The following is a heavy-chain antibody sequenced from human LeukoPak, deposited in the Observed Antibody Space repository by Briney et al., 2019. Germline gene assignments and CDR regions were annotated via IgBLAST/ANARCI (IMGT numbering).Heavy chain of an antibody. CDR2: IYYSGST. D-gene: IGHD6-13*01. V-gene: IGHV4-39*01. J-gene: IGHJ6*03. Sequence: SETLSLTCTVSGDSISSSSYYWDWIRQPPGKGLEWIGSIYYSGSTYYNPSLKSRVTISVDTSKNQFSLKLTSVTAADTAVYYCARRRGHIAAAGMFLYYYYYMDVWAKGTPVTISS. CDR3: ARRRGHIAAAGMFLYYYYYMDV. CDR1: GDSISSSSYY.